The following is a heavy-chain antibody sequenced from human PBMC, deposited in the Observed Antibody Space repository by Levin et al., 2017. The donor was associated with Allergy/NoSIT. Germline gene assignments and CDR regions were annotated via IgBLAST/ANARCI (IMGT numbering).Heavy chain of an antibody. CDR3: ARGGLRGSGSLWY. V-gene: IGHV1-69*02. CDR1: GGTFSSYP. D-gene: IGHD3-10*01. J-gene: IGHJ4*02. Sequence: SVKVSCKASGGTFSSYPISWVRQAPGQGLEWMGRIIPILGIANYAQKFQGRVTITADKSTSTAYMELSSLRSEDTAVYYCARGGLRGSGSLWYWGQGTLVTVSS. CDR2: IIPILGIA.